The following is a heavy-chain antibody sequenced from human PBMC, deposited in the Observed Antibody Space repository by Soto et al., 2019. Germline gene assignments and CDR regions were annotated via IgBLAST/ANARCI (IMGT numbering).Heavy chain of an antibody. CDR3: ARGVLLWFGENSPYYYGMDV. V-gene: IGHV1-18*01. CDR2: ISAYNGNT. J-gene: IGHJ6*02. Sequence: ASVKVSCKASGYTFTSYGISWVRQAPGQGLEWMGWISAYNGNTNYAQKLQGRVTMTTDTSTSTAYMELRSLRSDDTAVYYCARGVLLWFGENSPYYYGMDVWGQGTTVTV. D-gene: IGHD3-10*01. CDR1: GYTFTSYG.